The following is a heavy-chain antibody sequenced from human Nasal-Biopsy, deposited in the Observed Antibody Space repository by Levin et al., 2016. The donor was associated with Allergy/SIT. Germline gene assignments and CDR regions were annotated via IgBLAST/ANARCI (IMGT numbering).Heavy chain of an antibody. V-gene: IGHV3-73*01. D-gene: IGHD6-13*01. CDR2: IRGKANSYAT. Sequence: GESLKISCAASGFTFSGSIIHWVRQASGRGLEWVGRIRGKANSYATTYAASLKGRFTISRDGSKNTAYLQMNSLKTEDTAVYYCTRHGLSIMGQLDSMTAYWGQGTLVTVSS. CDR3: TRHGLSIMGQLDSMTAY. CDR1: GFTFSGSI. J-gene: IGHJ4*02.